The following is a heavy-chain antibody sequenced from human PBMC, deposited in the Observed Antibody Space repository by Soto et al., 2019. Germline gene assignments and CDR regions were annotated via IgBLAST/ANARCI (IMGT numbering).Heavy chain of an antibody. CDR3: ARAGAAAGPRDAFDI. CDR1: GLTSSSND. D-gene: IGHD6-13*01. Sequence: PGEPLRLSCGAAGLTSSSNDKQWVRQAPGKGLVWVAVIWYDGSNKYYADSVKGRFTISRDNSKNTLYLQMNSLRAEDTAVYYCARAGAAAGPRDAFDIWGQGTMVTVSS. CDR2: IWYDGSNK. J-gene: IGHJ3*02. V-gene: IGHV3-33*01.